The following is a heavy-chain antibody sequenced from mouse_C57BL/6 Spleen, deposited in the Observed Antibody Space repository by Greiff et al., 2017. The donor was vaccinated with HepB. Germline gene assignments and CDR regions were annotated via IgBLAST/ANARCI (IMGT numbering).Heavy chain of an antibody. Sequence: QVQLQQSGAELVKPGASVKISCKASGYAFSSYWMNWVKQRPGKGLEWIGQIYPGDGDTNYNGKFKGKATLTADKSSSTAYMQLSSLTSEDSAVYFCARGGDGYDGDYFDYWGQGTTLTVSS. V-gene: IGHV1-80*01. CDR1: GYAFSSYW. CDR2: IYPGDGDT. CDR3: ARGGDGYDGDYFDY. J-gene: IGHJ2*01. D-gene: IGHD2-2*01.